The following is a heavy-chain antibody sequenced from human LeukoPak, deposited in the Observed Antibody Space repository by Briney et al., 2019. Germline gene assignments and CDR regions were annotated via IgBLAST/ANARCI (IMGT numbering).Heavy chain of an antibody. CDR1: GGSISSYY. J-gene: IGHJ4*02. CDR3: ARHRVPGAYCSSTSCPHIFDY. Sequence: SETLSLTCTVSGGSISSYYWSWIRQPPGKGLEWIGYIYYSGSTNYNPSLKSRVTISVDTSKNQFSLKLSSVTAADTAVYYCARHRVPGAYCSSTSCPHIFDYWGQGTLVTVSS. D-gene: IGHD2-2*01. V-gene: IGHV4-59*08. CDR2: IYYSGST.